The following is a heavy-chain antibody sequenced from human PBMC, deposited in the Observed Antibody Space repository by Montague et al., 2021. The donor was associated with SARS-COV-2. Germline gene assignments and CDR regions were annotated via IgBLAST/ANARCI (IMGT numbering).Heavy chain of an antibody. Sequence: SETLSLTCTVSGGSVSSGSCYWTWIRQPPGKGLEWIGYIYYSGSTNYNPSLKSRVTISIDTSKNQFSLKLSSVTAADTAVYYCARGAGDWFDPWGQGTLVTVSS. CDR3: ARGAGDWFDP. V-gene: IGHV4-61*01. CDR1: GGSVSSGSCY. CDR2: IYYSGST. J-gene: IGHJ5*02. D-gene: IGHD3-10*01.